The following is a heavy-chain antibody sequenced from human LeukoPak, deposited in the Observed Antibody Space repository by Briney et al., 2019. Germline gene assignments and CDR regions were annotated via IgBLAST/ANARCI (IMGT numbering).Heavy chain of an antibody. CDR2: ISSSGSTI. CDR3: ARGDSSSYAFDI. V-gene: IGHV3-48*03. Sequence: GGSLRLSCAASGFTFSSYEMNWVRQAPGKGLEWVSYISSSGSTIYYADSVKGRFTISRDNAKNSLYLQVNSLRAEDTAVYYCARGDSSSYAFDIWGQGTMVTVSS. D-gene: IGHD6-13*01. J-gene: IGHJ3*02. CDR1: GFTFSSYE.